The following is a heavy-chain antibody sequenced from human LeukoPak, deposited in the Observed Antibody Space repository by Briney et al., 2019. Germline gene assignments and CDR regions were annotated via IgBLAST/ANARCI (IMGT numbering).Heavy chain of an antibody. D-gene: IGHD6-6*01. V-gene: IGHV4-34*01. CDR1: GGSFSGYY. Sequence: PSETLSLTCAVYGGSFSGYYWSWIRQPPGKGLEWIGEINHSGSTNYNSSLKSRVTISVDTSKNQFSLKLSSVTAADTAVYYCARLGIAARPGFIAAANWGQGTLVTVSS. CDR3: ARLGIAARPGFIAAAN. CDR2: INHSGST. J-gene: IGHJ4*02.